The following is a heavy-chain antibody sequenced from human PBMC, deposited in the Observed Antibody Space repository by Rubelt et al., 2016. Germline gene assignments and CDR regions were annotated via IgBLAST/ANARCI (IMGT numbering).Heavy chain of an antibody. CDR2: IYYSGST. J-gene: IGHJ2*01. D-gene: IGHD4-23*01. Sequence: QLQLQESGPGLVKPSETLSLTCTVSGGSISSSSYYWGWIRQPPGKGLEWIGSIYYSGSTYYNPSLQSRVTISVETSKNQFSLKLSAVTAADTAVYYCARRVTVVTGYFDLWGRGTLVTVSS. V-gene: IGHV4-39*01. CDR1: GGSISSSSYY. CDR3: ARRVTVVTGYFDL.